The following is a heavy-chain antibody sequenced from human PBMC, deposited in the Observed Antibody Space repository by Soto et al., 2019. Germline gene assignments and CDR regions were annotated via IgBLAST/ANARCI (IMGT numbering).Heavy chain of an antibody. V-gene: IGHV3-7*01. CDR2: INQDGSES. Sequence: EVQLVESGGGLVQPGGSLRLSCVVSGLTFGNYWMSWVRQAPGKGLEWVANINQDGSESYYVDSVKGRFTISSDNAKNSLYLQMTSLRAEDTAVYYCARPARECSSPGCANWGQGTLVTVSS. D-gene: IGHD2-2*01. CDR3: ARPARECSSPGCAN. CDR1: GLTFGNYW. J-gene: IGHJ4*02.